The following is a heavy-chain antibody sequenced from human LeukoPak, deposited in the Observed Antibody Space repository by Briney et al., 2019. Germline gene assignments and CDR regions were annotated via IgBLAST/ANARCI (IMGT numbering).Heavy chain of an antibody. CDR2: ISGSGGST. Sequence: GGSLRLSCAASGFTFSSYAMSWVRQAPGRGLEWVSAISGSGGSTYYADSVKGRFTISRDNFKNTLYLQMNSLRAEDTAVYYCAKDRVAVAGNWFDPWGQGTLVTVSS. D-gene: IGHD6-19*01. CDR1: GFTFSSYA. V-gene: IGHV3-23*01. J-gene: IGHJ5*02. CDR3: AKDRVAVAGNWFDP.